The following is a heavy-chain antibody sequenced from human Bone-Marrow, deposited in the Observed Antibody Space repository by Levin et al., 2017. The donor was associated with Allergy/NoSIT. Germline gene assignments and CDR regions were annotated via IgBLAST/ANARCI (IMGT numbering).Heavy chain of an antibody. D-gene: IGHD3-16*02. CDR3: ARCIDYDYIWGSYRYTPYFDY. CDR1: GGTFSSYA. J-gene: IGHJ4*02. Sequence: KISCKASGGTFSSYAISWVRQAPGQGLEWMGGIIPIFGTANYAQKFQGRVTITADESTSTAYMELSSLRSEDTAVYYCARCIDYDYIWGSYRYTPYFDYWGQGTLVTVSS. CDR2: IIPIFGTA. V-gene: IGHV1-69*01.